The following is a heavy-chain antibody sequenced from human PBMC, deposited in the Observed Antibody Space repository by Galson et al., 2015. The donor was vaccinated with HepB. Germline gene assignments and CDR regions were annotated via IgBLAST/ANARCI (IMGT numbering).Heavy chain of an antibody. CDR2: ISGTGGNT. Sequence: SLRLSCAASGFTFGDYAMSWFGQAPGKGLECVSGISGTGGNTYYADSVKGRFTISGDSSKNTLYLQMDSLRAEDTAVYYCAKVPYTSGRPYYVDYWGQGTLVTVSS. V-gene: IGHV3-23*01. D-gene: IGHD3-10*01. CDR3: AKVPYTSGRPYYVDY. CDR1: GFTFGDYA. J-gene: IGHJ4*02.